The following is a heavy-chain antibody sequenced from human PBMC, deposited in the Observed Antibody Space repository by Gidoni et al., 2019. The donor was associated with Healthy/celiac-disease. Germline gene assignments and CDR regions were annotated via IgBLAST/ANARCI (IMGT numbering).Heavy chain of an antibody. D-gene: IGHD1-7*01. V-gene: IGHV3-30-3*01. CDR2: ISYDGSNK. CDR3: ARDLGLELRSYYYYGMDV. CDR1: GFTFSSEA. Sequence: QVQLVEAGGGVVQPGRSRRLPCAAAGFTFSSEAVHWVRQAPGKGLGCVAVISYDGSNKYYADSVKGRFTISRDNSKNTLYLQMNSLRAEDTAVYYCARDLGLELRSYYYYGMDVWGQGTTVTVSS. J-gene: IGHJ6*02.